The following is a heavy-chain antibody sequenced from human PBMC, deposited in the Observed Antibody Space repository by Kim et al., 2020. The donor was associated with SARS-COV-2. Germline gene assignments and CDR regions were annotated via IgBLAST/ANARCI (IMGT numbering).Heavy chain of an antibody. CDR1: GYTFTSYA. Sequence: ASVKVSCKASGYTFTSYAMNWVRQAPGQGLEWMGWINTNTGNPTYAQGFTGRFVFSLDTSVSTAYLQISSLKAEDTAVYYCARDARITMVRGVIGGPWFDPWGQGTLVTLSS. V-gene: IGHV7-4-1*02. CDR2: INTNTGNP. CDR3: ARDARITMVRGVIGGPWFDP. D-gene: IGHD3-10*01. J-gene: IGHJ5*02.